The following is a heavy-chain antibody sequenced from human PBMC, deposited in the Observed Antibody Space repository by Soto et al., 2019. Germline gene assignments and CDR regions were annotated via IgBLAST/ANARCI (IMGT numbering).Heavy chain of an antibody. J-gene: IGHJ6*02. Sequence: SETLSLTCAVSGGSISSGGYSWSWIRQPPGKGLKWIGYIYHSGSTYYNPSLKSRVTISVDRSKNQFSLKLSSVTAADTAVYYCARGITIFGVVIKGLDVWGQGTTVTVSS. CDR3: ARGITIFGVVIKGLDV. CDR2: IYHSGST. D-gene: IGHD3-3*01. V-gene: IGHV4-30-2*01. CDR1: GGSISSGGYS.